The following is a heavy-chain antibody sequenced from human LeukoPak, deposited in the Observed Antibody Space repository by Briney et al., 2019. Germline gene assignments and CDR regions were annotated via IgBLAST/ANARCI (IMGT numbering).Heavy chain of an antibody. V-gene: IGHV3-20*04. CDR1: GRTFDDYG. D-gene: IGHD3-22*01. J-gene: IGHJ3*02. CDR3: ARMGYYDSSGYFDAFDI. CDR2: SNWNGGST. Sequence: PGGSLRLFCAASGRTFDDYGMSWVRQAPGKGLEWVSGSNWNGGSTGYADSVKGRFTISRDNAKNSLYLQMNSLRAEDTAVYYCARMGYYDSSGYFDAFDIWGQGTMVTVSA.